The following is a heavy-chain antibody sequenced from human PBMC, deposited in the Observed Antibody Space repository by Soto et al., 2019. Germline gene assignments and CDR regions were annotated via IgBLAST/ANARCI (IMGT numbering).Heavy chain of an antibody. V-gene: IGHV1-69*02. CDR1: GGTCSSYT. Sequence: QVQLVQSGAEVKKPGSSVKVSCKASGGTCSSYTISWVRQAPGQGLEWMGRIIPILGIANYAQKFQGRVTITADKSTSTAYMELSSLRSEDTAVYYCASHVDTVEYYFDYWGQGTLVTVSS. D-gene: IGHD5-18*01. CDR3: ASHVDTVEYYFDY. J-gene: IGHJ4*02. CDR2: IIPILGIA.